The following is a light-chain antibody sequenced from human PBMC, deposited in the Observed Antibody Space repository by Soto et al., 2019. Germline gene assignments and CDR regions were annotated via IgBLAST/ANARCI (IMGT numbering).Light chain of an antibody. Sequence: SYDLTRPPAVAVAPGQTASIACGGNNIGSRSVHWYQQKPGQAPVLVVYDDRDRPSGIPERFAGSNSGNTATLTISRVEDGDEADYYCQVWDSTSDHYVFGTGTKVTVL. CDR1: NIGSRS. CDR3: QVWDSTSDHYV. V-gene: IGLV3-21*02. CDR2: DDR. J-gene: IGLJ1*01.